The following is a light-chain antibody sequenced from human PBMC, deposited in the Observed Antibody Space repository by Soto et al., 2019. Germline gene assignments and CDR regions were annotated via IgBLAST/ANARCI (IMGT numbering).Light chain of an antibody. CDR3: QQYNNWPRT. Sequence: ESVLTQSPGTLSLSPWERATLSCRASQSVSNNYLAWYQQKPGQAPRLLIYGASTRATGIPDRFSGSGSGTDFTLTISRLEPEDSAVYYCQQYNNWPRTFGQGTKVDIK. CDR1: QSVSNNY. V-gene: IGKV3-20*01. CDR2: GAS. J-gene: IGKJ1*01.